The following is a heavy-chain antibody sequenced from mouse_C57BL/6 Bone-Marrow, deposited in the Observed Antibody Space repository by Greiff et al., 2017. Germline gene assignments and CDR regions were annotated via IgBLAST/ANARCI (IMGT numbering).Heavy chain of an antibody. CDR2: LYPGGGYT. J-gene: IGHJ1*03. CDR3: ARYGSRRYWYFDV. D-gene: IGHD1-1*01. Sequence: VQLKQSGAELVRPGTSVQMSCKASGYTFTNYWLGWAKQRPGHGLEWIGDLYPGGGYTNYNEKFKGKATLTADKSSRTAYMQFSSRTSEDSAIYYCARYGSRRYWYFDVWGTVTTVTVAS. V-gene: IGHV1-63*01. CDR1: GYTFTNYW.